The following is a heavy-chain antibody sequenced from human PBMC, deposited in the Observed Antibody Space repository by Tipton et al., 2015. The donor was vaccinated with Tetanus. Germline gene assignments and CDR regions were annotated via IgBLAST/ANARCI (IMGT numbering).Heavy chain of an antibody. D-gene: IGHD3-10*01. Sequence: LRLSCAVYGGSFSAYYWAWIRQPPGKGLEWIGTMYKSGATYYNPSLKGRVTISGNTSKNLFSLTSVTASDTAVYYCARPEASGRARGFDIWGQGTKVTVSP. CDR2: MYKSGAT. J-gene: IGHJ3*02. CDR1: GGSFSAYY. V-gene: IGHV4-34*01. CDR3: ARPEASGRARGFDI.